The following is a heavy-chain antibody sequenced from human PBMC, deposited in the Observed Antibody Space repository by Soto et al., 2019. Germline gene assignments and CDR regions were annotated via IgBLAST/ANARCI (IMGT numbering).Heavy chain of an antibody. Sequence: GGSLRLSCAASGFTFSSYSMNWVRQAPGKGLEWVSSISSSSSYIYYADSVKGRFTISRDNAKNSLYLQMNSLRAEDTAVYYCARDVATYYDFWSGYNSNYYYYMDVWGKGTTVTVS. CDR1: GFTFSSYS. D-gene: IGHD3-3*01. CDR2: ISSSSSYI. J-gene: IGHJ6*03. V-gene: IGHV3-21*01. CDR3: ARDVATYYDFWSGYNSNYYYYMDV.